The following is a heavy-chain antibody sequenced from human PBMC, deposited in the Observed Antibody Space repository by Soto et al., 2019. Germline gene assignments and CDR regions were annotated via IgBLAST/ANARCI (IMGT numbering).Heavy chain of an antibody. Sequence: GGSLRLSCAASGFTFSNSAMSWVRQPPGKGLEWVSAISGSGGNTFYADSVKGRFTISRDNSKDTLYLQLNSLRAEDTAVYYCAQDASVVVAARFDYWGQGTLVTVYS. J-gene: IGHJ4*02. CDR3: AQDASVVVAARFDY. CDR1: GFTFSNSA. CDR2: ISGSGGNT. D-gene: IGHD2-15*01. V-gene: IGHV3-23*01.